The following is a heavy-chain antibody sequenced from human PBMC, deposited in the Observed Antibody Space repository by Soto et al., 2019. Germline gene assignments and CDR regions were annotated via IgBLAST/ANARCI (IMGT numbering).Heavy chain of an antibody. D-gene: IGHD6-6*01. J-gene: IGHJ4*02. CDR2: IKQDGSER. CDR3: ARVLLTDGSPYRPFDY. V-gene: IGHV3-7*01. Sequence: GGSLRLSCAASGFTFNTYWMTWVRQAPGKGLEWVANIKQDGSERKYVDSVKGRFIISRDNAETSLYLQMNSLRVDDTAVYYCARVLLTDGSPYRPFDYWGQGTLVTVSS. CDR1: GFTFNTYW.